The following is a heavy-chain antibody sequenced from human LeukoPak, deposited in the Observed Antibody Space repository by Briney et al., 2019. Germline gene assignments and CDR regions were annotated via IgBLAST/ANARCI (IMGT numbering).Heavy chain of an antibody. J-gene: IGHJ4*02. CDR2: IRYDGSNK. D-gene: IGHD5-12*01. CDR1: GFTFSSYG. CDR3: AKGPVVATTYFDY. Sequence: PGGSLRLSCAGSGFTFSSYGMHWVRQAPGKGLEWVAFIRYDGSNKYYADSVKGRFTISRDNSKNTLYLQMNSLRAEDTAVYYCAKGPVVATTYFDYWGQGTLVTVSS. V-gene: IGHV3-30*02.